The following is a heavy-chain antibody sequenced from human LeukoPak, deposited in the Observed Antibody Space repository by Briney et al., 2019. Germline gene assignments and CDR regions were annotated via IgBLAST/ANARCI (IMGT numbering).Heavy chain of an antibody. J-gene: IGHJ6*02. Sequence: SETLSLTCTVSGGSISSYYWGWIRQPPGKGLEWIGYIYYSGSTNYNPSLKSRVTISVDTSKNQFSLKLSSVTAADTAVYYCASLYYYGSGPLMDVWGQGTTVTVSS. V-gene: IGHV4-59*01. CDR1: GGSISSYY. CDR3: ASLYYYGSGPLMDV. CDR2: IYYSGST. D-gene: IGHD3-10*01.